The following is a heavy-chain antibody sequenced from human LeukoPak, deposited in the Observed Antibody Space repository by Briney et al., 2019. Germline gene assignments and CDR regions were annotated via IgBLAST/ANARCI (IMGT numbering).Heavy chain of an antibody. J-gene: IGHJ4*02. CDR3: AKDVRSPLPPGIDY. D-gene: IGHD3-16*02. V-gene: IGHV3-23*01. CDR1: GFTFSGYG. CDR2: ISGNGGAT. Sequence: GGSLRLSCAASGFTFSGYGMSWVRQAPGKGLEWVSAISGNGGATYYADSVKGRFTISRDNSKNTLYLQMNSLRAEDTAVYYCAKDVRSPLPPGIDYWGQGTLVTVSS.